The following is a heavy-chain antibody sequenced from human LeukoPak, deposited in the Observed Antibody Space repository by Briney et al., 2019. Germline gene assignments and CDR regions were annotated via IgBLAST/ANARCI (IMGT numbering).Heavy chain of an antibody. V-gene: IGHV4-30-4*08. Sequence: SETLSLTCAVYGGSFSGYYWSWIRQPPGKGLEWIRYIYYSGSTYYNPPLKSRVTISVDTSKNQFSLKLSSVTAADTAVYYCARGTLRHLYYYYYYGMDVWGQGTTVTVSS. CDR3: ARGTLRHLYYYYYYGMDV. J-gene: IGHJ6*02. D-gene: IGHD4-17*01. CDR2: IYYSGST. CDR1: GGSFSGYY.